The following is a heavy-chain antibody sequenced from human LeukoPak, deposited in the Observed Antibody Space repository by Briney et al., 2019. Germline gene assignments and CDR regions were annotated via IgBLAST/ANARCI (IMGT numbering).Heavy chain of an antibody. CDR2: IKSKTDGGTT. V-gene: IGHV3-15*01. CDR3: TTDQIPFAREQRNY. D-gene: IGHD1-26*01. J-gene: IGHJ4*02. Sequence: GGSLRLSCAASGFTSSNAWMSWVRQAPGKGLEWVGRIKSKTDGGTTDYAAPVKGRFTISRDDSKNTLYLQMNSLKTEDTAVYYCTTDQIPFAREQRNYWGQGTLVTVSS. CDR1: GFTSSNAW.